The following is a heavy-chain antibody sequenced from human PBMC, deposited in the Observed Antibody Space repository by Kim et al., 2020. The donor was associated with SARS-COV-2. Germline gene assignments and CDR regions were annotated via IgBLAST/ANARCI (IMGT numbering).Heavy chain of an antibody. J-gene: IGHJ6*02. CDR2: IYYSGST. CDR3: AGDPLKNPVPLGYYYYYSMDV. CDR1: GGSISSGGYY. V-gene: IGHV4-31*03. Sequence: SETLSLTCTVSGGSISSGGYYWSWIRQHPGKGLEWIGYIYYSGSTHYNPSLKSRVTISVDTSKNQFSLRLSSVTAADTAVYYCAGDPLKNPVPLGYYYYYSMDVWGQGATVTVSS.